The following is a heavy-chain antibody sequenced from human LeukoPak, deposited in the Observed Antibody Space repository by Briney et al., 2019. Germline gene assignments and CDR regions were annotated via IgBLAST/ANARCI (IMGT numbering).Heavy chain of an antibody. CDR2: ISDTSAYI. J-gene: IGHJ4*02. V-gene: IGHV3-23*01. D-gene: IGHD6-19*01. CDR3: AKDRVAGSRKFDY. CDR1: GFTFSIYA. Sequence: GGSLRLSCAASGFTFSIYAMSWVRQAPGKGLEWVSSISDTSAYIYYSDSVKGRFTISRDNSKNTLYLQMNSLRAEDTAVYYCAKDRVAGSRKFDYWGQGTLVTVSP.